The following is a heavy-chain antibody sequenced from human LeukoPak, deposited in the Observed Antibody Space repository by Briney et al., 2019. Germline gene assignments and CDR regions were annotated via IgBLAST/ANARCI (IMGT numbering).Heavy chain of an antibody. J-gene: IGHJ6*02. CDR3: AKEIEYCSSTSCYYYYGMDV. CDR1: GFTFSSYS. Sequence: GGSLRLSCAASGFTFSSYSMNWVRQAPGKGLEWVSAISGGGSDTYYADSVKGRFTISRDNSKNTLYLQMNSLRAEDTAVYYCAKEIEYCSSTSCYYYYGMDVWGQGTTVTVSS. D-gene: IGHD2-2*01. V-gene: IGHV3-23*01. CDR2: ISGGGSDT.